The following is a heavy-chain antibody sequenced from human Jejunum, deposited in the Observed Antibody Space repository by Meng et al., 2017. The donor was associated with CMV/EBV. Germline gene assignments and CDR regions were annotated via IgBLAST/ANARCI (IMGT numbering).Heavy chain of an antibody. D-gene: IGHD7-27*01. Sequence: AASGFTFSNDWMHWVRQVPGEGLVWVSRINSEGGRTDYADSVKGRFTISRDSAKNTLYLQMNSLRAEDTAVYYCARVSGASWFDPWGQGTLVTVSS. J-gene: IGHJ5*02. CDR3: ARVSGASWFDP. CDR1: GFTFSNDW. CDR2: INSEGGRT. V-gene: IGHV3-74*01.